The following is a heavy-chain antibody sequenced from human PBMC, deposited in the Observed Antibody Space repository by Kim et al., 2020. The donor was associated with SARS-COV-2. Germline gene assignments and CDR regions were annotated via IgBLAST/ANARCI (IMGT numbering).Heavy chain of an antibody. CDR1: GYSISSGYY. V-gene: IGHV4-38-2*02. D-gene: IGHD3-9*01. CDR2: IYHSRST. Sequence: SETLSLTCTVSGYSISSGYYWCCIRQPPGKGLEWISSIYHSRSTYYNPSVKSRVTISVDTSKNQFFLKLSTVTAADTAVYYCARVGAAYEVSTGYAKFYFDYWGQGTLVTVS. J-gene: IGHJ4*02. CDR3: ARVGAAYEVSTGYAKFYFDY.